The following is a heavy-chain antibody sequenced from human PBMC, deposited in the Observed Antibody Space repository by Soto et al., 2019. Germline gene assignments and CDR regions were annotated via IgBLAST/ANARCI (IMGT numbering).Heavy chain of an antibody. CDR2: ISSNSSYI. D-gene: IGHD2-15*01. CDR1: GFTLSSYS. V-gene: IGHV3-21*01. CDR3: ARDCLPLQLSVWFDP. Sequence: GGYLRLSCAASGFTLSSYSMNWVRQAPGKGLEWVSSISSNSSYIYYADSVKGRFTISRDNAKNSLYLQMNSLRAEDTAVYYCARDCLPLQLSVWFDPRGQAPLVTLSS. J-gene: IGHJ5*02.